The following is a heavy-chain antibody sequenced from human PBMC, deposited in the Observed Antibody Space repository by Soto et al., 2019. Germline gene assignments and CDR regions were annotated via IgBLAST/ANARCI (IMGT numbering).Heavy chain of an antibody. CDR3: ARFNGFWSGFSMYNYYGMDV. CDR1: GGSISSSNW. J-gene: IGHJ6*02. D-gene: IGHD3-3*01. CDR2: IYYSGST. Sequence: QVQLQESGPGLVKASGTLSLTCAVSGGSISSSNWWSWVRQPPGKGLEWIGEIYYSGSTNYNPSLRSRVTISVDQSKNRFSLNLTSVTAADTAVYYCARFNGFWSGFSMYNYYGMDVWGQGTTVSVSS. V-gene: IGHV4-4*02.